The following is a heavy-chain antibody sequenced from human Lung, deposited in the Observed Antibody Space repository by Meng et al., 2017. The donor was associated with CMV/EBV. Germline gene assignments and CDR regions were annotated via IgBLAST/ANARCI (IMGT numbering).Heavy chain of an antibody. CDR2: IIPLVGSA. CDR1: GDTFTTYV. CDR3: ATYSSSDTGFDN. V-gene: IGHV1-69*05. D-gene: IGHD6-6*01. J-gene: IGHJ4*02. Sequence: CKTSGDTFTTYVINCVREAPGQGLDWMGMIIPLVGSADYAQKFKGRVTITTDESTTTAYMELNSLRSEDTAVFFCATYSSSDTGFDNWGQGTLVTVSS.